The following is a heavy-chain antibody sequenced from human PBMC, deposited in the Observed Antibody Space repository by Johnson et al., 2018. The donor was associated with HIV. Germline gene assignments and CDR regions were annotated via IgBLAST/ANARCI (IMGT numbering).Heavy chain of an antibody. V-gene: IGHV3-30*02. CDR3: ARDKGGIVGYDAFDI. D-gene: IGHD1-26*01. CDR2: IHYDGSNK. Sequence: QVQLVESGGGVVQPGGSLRLSCAASGFTFSSYGMHLVRQAPGKGLEWVAFIHYDGSNKYYADSVRGRFTISRDNSKNTLYLQMNSLRAEDTAVYYCARDKGGIVGYDAFDIWGQGTMVTVSS. J-gene: IGHJ3*02. CDR1: GFTFSSYG.